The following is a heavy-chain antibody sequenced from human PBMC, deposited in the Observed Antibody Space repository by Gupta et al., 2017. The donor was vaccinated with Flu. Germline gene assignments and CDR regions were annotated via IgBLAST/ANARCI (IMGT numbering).Heavy chain of an antibody. CDR1: GFSFSNSG. CDR3: AKDWRWNNNIYGMNV. J-gene: IGHJ6*02. CDR2: ISHDGSQN. Sequence: QERVVESGRGVVQPGGSLRLSCAASGFSFSNSGMHGVGQAPGKGLEWLAGISHDGSQNYHTDSVKGRFIISRDNSKNTLYLQMSGLRTEDTAVYYCAKDWRWNNNIYGMNVWGQGTTVTVSS. V-gene: IGHV3-30*18. D-gene: IGHD1-1*01.